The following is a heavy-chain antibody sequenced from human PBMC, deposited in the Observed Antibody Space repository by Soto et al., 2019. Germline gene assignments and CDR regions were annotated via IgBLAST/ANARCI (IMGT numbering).Heavy chain of an antibody. V-gene: IGHV3-23*01. CDR3: AKAGEYSSGWYSPQFYFDY. CDR1: GFTFSSYA. J-gene: IGHJ4*02. CDR2: ISGSGGST. Sequence: GGSLRLSCAASGFTFSSYAMSWVRQAPGKGLEWVSAISGSGGSTYYADSVKGRFTISRDNSKNTLYLQMNSLRAEDTAVYYCAKAGEYSSGWYSPQFYFDYWGQGTLVTVSS. D-gene: IGHD6-19*01.